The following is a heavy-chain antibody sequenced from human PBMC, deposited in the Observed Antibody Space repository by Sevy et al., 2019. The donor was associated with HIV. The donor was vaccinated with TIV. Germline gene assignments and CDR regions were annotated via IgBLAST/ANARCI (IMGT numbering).Heavy chain of an antibody. CDR3: ARGFDY. J-gene: IGHJ4*02. Sequence: GRSLRLSCAASGFIFSSYSMNWVRQAPGKGLEWVSYISGSSSTISYADSVKGRFTISRDNAKNSLYLQMNSLRAEDTAVYYCARGFDYWGQGALVTVSS. CDR1: GFIFSSYS. V-gene: IGHV3-48*01. CDR2: ISGSSSTI.